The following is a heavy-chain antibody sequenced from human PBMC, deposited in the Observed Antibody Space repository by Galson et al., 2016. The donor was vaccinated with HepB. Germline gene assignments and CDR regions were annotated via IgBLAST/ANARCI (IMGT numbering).Heavy chain of an antibody. Sequence: SLRLSCAASGFTFSSYGMLWVRQAPGKGLEWVAAISYDGSHKYYADSVKGRFTISRDNSKNTVYLQANSLRAEDTAVYYCGKRIPVAGSWGGGLDYWGQGTLVTVSS. CDR2: ISYDGSHK. D-gene: IGHD6-19*01. V-gene: IGHV3-30*18. J-gene: IGHJ4*02. CDR1: GFTFSSYG. CDR3: GKRIPVAGSWGGGLDY.